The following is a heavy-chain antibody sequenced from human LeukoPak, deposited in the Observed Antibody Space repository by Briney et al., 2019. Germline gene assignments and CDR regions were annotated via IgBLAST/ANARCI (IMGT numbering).Heavy chain of an antibody. D-gene: IGHD2/OR15-2a*01. CDR2: ISYDGSNK. CDR3: RDPFDY. J-gene: IGHJ4*02. V-gene: IGHV3-30*03. CDR1: GFTFSSYG. Sequence: GRSLRLSCAASGFTFSSYGMHWVRQAPGKGLEWVAVISYDGSNKYYADSVKGRFTISRDNSKNTLYLQMNSLRVEDTAVYYCRDPFDYWGQGTLVTVSS.